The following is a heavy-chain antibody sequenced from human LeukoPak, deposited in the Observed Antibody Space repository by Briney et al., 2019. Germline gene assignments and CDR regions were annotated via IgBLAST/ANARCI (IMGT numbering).Heavy chain of an antibody. V-gene: IGHV3-7*01. CDR3: ARNLWLGERGLFFFDD. CDR1: GFTFSRSW. D-gene: IGHD5-12*01. Sequence: GVSLRLSCVASGFTFSRSWMSWVRQVPGKGLEWVATINYDGREEYYLNSVKGRFTISRDNTKNSVYLQEDGLRADDTAVYYCARNLWLGERGLFFFDDWGQGTQVTVSS. CDR2: INYDGREE. J-gene: IGHJ4*02.